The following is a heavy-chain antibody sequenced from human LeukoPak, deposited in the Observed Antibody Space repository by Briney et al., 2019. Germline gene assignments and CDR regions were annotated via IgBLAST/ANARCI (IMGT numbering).Heavy chain of an antibody. CDR1: GLTFSSYA. CDR3: AKEMNDYVDYFYMDV. D-gene: IGHD4-17*01. Sequence: GGSLRLSCAASGLTFSSYAMHWVRQAPGKGLDWVAFIRYDGTKKYCADSVKGRFTVSRDNSKNTLYLQMNGLRAEDTAVYYCAKEMNDYVDYFYMDVWGKGTTVTVSS. CDR2: IRYDGTKK. J-gene: IGHJ6*04. V-gene: IGHV3-30*02.